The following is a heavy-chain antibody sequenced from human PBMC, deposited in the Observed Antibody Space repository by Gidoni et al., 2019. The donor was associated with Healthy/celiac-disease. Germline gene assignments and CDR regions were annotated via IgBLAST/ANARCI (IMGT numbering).Heavy chain of an antibody. Sequence: QVQLQESGPGLVKPSQTLSLPCTVSGGSISSGSYYWSWIRQPAGKGLEWIGRIYTSGSTNYNPSLKSRVTMSVDTSKNQFSLKLSSVTAADTAVYYCAGDYYDSGQSNWFDPWGQGTLVTVSS. V-gene: IGHV4-61*02. J-gene: IGHJ5*02. CDR3: AGDYYDSGQSNWFDP. CDR2: IYTSGST. D-gene: IGHD3-22*01. CDR1: GGSISSGSYY.